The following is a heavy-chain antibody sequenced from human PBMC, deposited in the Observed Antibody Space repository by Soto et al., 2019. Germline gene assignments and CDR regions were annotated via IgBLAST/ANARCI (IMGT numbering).Heavy chain of an antibody. J-gene: IGHJ1*01. V-gene: IGHV1-3*01. CDR3: AIGKTSGVVIRT. D-gene: IGHD2-21*01. CDR2: INAGNGNT. CDR1: GYTFTSYA. Sequence: ASVKVSCKASGYTFTSYAMHCVRQAPGQRLEWMGWINAGNGNTKYSQKFQSRVTITRDTSASTAYMELSSLRSEDTAVYYCAIGKTSGVVIRTRGQDDLLTVSS.